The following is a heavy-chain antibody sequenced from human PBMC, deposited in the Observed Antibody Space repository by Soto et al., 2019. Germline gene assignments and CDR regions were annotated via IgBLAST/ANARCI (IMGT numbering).Heavy chain of an antibody. J-gene: IGHJ6*02. Sequence: SGPTLVNPTQTLTLTCTFSGFSLSTSGMCVTWIRQPPGKALEWLALIDWDDDTYYSTSLKTRLTISKDTSTNQVVLTVTNMDPVDTATYYCARIPNYYGSGRNYYYGMDVWGRGTTVTVSS. V-gene: IGHV2-70*01. CDR2: IDWDDDT. D-gene: IGHD3-10*01. CDR3: ARIPNYYGSGRNYYYGMDV. CDR1: GFSLSTSGMC.